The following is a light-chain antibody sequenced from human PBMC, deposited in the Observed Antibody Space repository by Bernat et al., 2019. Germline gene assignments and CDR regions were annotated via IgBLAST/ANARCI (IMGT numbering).Light chain of an antibody. CDR1: QGITTY. CDR2: AAS. V-gene: IGKV1-39*01. Sequence: DIQMTQSPSSLSASVGDRVTITCRASQGITTYLNWFQQKPGKAPNLLIHAASSLQTGAPSRFSGSGSGTDFTLTISSLQPEDLATYYCQQTYSGWTFGPGTKVEIK. CDR3: QQTYSGWT. J-gene: IGKJ1*01.